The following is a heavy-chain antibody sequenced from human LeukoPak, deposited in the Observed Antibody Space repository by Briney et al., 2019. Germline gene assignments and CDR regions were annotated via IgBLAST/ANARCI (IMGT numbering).Heavy chain of an antibody. CDR3: AKDLMALAGFVAFDM. Sequence: PGGSLRLSCAASGFTFSTYAMSWVRQAPGEGLEWVSGISGSGSSTYYADSVKGRFTISRDNSKNTVYLQMNSLRAEDTAVYHCAKDLMALAGFVAFDMWGQGTMVTVSS. J-gene: IGHJ3*02. CDR1: GFTFSTYA. V-gene: IGHV3-23*01. CDR2: ISGSGSST. D-gene: IGHD6-19*01.